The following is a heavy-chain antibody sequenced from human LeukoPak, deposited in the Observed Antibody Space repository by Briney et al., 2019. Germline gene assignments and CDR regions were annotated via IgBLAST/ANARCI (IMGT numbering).Heavy chain of an antibody. V-gene: IGHV3-30-3*01. D-gene: IGHD1-26*01. Sequence: GGSLRLSCAASGFTFSSYAMHWVRQAPGKGLEWVAVISYDGSNKYYADSVKGRFTISRDNSKNTLYLQMNSLRAEDTAVYYCARNPGGESGIVGATSYYYYGMDVWGQGTTVTVSS. CDR1: GFTFSSYA. CDR2: ISYDGSNK. CDR3: ARNPGGESGIVGATSYYYYGMDV. J-gene: IGHJ6*02.